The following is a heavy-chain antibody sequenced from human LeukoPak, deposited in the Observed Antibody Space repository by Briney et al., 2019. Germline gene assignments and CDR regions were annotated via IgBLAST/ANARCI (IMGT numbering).Heavy chain of an antibody. CDR1: GKSFSGYY. D-gene: IGHD2-21*02. CDR3: ARGRVSVTGYYFAMDV. CDR2: INHSGST. V-gene: IGHV4-34*01. J-gene: IGHJ6*02. Sequence: PSETLSLTCTVYGKSFSGYYWTCIRQSPGKGLEWIGEINHSGSTNYNPSLKSRVSISIDTSKNHLSLKLSSVTAADTAIYYCARGRVSVTGYYFAMDVWGQGTTVTVS.